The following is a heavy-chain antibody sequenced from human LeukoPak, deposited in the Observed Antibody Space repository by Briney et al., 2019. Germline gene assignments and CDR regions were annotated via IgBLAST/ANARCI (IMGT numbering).Heavy chain of an antibody. Sequence: SETLSLTCAVYGGSFSGYYWSWIRQPPGKGLEWIGEINHSGSTNYNPSLKSRVTISVDTSKNQFSLKLSSVTAADTAVYYCARAGILWFGELSHFDYWGQGTLVTVSS. CDR3: ARAGILWFGELSHFDY. V-gene: IGHV4-34*01. CDR1: GGSFSGYY. J-gene: IGHJ4*02. D-gene: IGHD3-10*01. CDR2: INHSGST.